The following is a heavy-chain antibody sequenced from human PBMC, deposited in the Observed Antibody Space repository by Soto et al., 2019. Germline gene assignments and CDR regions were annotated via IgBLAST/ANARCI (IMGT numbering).Heavy chain of an antibody. CDR2: ISGSGGST. CDR1: GFTFSSYA. Sequence: GGALRLSCAASGFTFSSYAMSWVRQAPGKRLEWVSAISGSGGSTYYADSVKGRFTISRDNSKNTLYLQMNSLRAEDTAVYYCAKDFFPLWLRRVFDYWGQGTLVTVSS. V-gene: IGHV3-23*01. CDR3: AKDFFPLWLRRVFDY. J-gene: IGHJ4*02. D-gene: IGHD5-18*01.